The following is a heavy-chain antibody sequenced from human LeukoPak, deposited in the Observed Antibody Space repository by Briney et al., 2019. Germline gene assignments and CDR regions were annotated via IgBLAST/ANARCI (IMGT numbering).Heavy chain of an antibody. CDR1: GDSLSNST. Sequence: PSETLSLSCTVPGDSLSNSTWSWIRKTPRERLEWICSIYYSGSTIYHPSLTSRVTIVVDRSKNQFSLKLTSVTAADTAVYYCARVDSSGSGTLEYWGQRTLVSVSS. J-gene: IGHJ4*02. V-gene: IGHV4-59*01. D-gene: IGHD3-10*01. CDR2: IYYSGST. CDR3: ARVDSSGSGTLEY.